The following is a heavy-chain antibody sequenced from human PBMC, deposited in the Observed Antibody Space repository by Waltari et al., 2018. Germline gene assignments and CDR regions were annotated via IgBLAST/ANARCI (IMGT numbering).Heavy chain of an antibody. CDR1: GGSISSSSYY. V-gene: IGHV4-39*07. J-gene: IGHJ4*02. D-gene: IGHD5-12*01. CDR3: ARWSRRDGYNSLFDY. CDR2: IYYSGST. Sequence: QLQLQESGPGLVKPSETLSLTCTVSGGSISSSSYYWGWIRQPPGKGLEWIGSIYYSGSTYYNPSLKSRVTISVDTSKNQFSLKLSAVTAADTAVYYCARWSRRDGYNSLFDYWGQGTLVTVSS.